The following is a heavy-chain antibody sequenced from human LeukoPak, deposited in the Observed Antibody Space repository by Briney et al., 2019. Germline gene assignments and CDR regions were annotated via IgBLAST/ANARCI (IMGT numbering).Heavy chain of an antibody. Sequence: GGSLKLSCAASGFTFSNYVMHWVRQAPGKGLEWVAFIRYDGSNKYYADSVKGRFTISRDNSKNTLYLQMNSLRAEDTAVYYCAKCRLVVVPAAISVWGQGTLVTVSS. V-gene: IGHV3-30*02. CDR1: GFTFSNYV. D-gene: IGHD2-2*01. CDR2: IRYDGSNK. J-gene: IGHJ4*02. CDR3: AKCRLVVVPAAISV.